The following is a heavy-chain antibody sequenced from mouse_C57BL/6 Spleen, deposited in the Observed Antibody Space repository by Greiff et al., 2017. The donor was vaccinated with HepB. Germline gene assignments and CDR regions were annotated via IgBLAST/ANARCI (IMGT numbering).Heavy chain of an antibody. CDR3: ARQHYGSSYWYFDV. Sequence: EVKLVESGPELVKPGASVKIPCKASGYTFTDYNMDWVKQSHGKSLEWIGDINPNNGGNIYNQKFKGKATLTVDKSSSTAYMELRSLTSEDTAVYDCARQHYGSSYWYFDVWGTGTTVTVSS. D-gene: IGHD1-1*01. CDR2: INPNNGGN. CDR1: GYTFTDYN. V-gene: IGHV1-18*01. J-gene: IGHJ1*03.